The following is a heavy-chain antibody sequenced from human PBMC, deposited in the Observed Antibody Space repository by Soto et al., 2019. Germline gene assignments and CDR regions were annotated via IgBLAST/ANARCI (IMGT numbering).Heavy chain of an antibody. CDR1: GFICISYD. Sequence: TGGSLRLSCAVSGFICISYDMSWVRQAPGKGLEWVSTILVGGSTHYEDSVKGRFTISRDTSKNTVYLQMNSLTAGDTAVYYCAKATATGGGAFEIYGRGTLVTVSS. J-gene: IGHJ3*02. D-gene: IGHD2-8*02. CDR3: AKATATGGGAFEI. V-gene: IGHV3-23*01. CDR2: ILVGGST.